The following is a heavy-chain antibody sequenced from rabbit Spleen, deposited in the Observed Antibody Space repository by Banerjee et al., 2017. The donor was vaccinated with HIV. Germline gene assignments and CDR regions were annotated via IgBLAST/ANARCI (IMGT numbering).Heavy chain of an antibody. V-gene: IGHV1S43*01. D-gene: IGHD1-1*01. Sequence: QSLEESGGGLVKPGGTLTLTCKASGIDFSNYFYMCWVRQAPGKGLELIAWIYTINGSTWYASWVNGRFTISRSTSLNTVDLKMTSLTAADTATYFCARDLPDIIGWNFGFWGPGTLVTVS. CDR2: IYTINGST. J-gene: IGHJ4*02. CDR1: GIDFSNYFY. CDR3: ARDLPDIIGWNFGF.